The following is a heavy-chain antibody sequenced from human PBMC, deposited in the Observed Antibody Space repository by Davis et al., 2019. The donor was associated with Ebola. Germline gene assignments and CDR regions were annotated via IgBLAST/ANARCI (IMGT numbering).Heavy chain of an antibody. J-gene: IGHJ4*02. Sequence: GESLKISCAASGFTFSSYAMHWVRQAPGKGLEWVAVISYDGSNKYYADSAKGRFTISRDNSKNTLYLQMNSLRAEDTAVYYCARWDHYYDSSGFDYWGQGTLVTVSS. V-gene: IGHV3-30-3*01. CDR1: GFTFSSYA. CDR3: ARWDHYYDSSGFDY. CDR2: ISYDGSNK. D-gene: IGHD3-22*01.